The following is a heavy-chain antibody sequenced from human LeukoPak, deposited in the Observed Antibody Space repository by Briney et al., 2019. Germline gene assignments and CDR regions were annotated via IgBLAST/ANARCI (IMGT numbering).Heavy chain of an antibody. D-gene: IGHD1-26*01. CDR2: ISPDGRST. CDR3: VRGASGGHYVIDY. CDR1: GFTFDDYA. V-gene: IGHV3-74*01. Sequence: GGSLRLSCAASGFTFDDYAMHWVRQAPGKGLVWVSRISPDGRSTNYADFVKGRFPVSRDNAMNTVYLQMNSLRTEDTAVYYCVRGASGGHYVIDYWGQGTLVTVSS. J-gene: IGHJ4*02.